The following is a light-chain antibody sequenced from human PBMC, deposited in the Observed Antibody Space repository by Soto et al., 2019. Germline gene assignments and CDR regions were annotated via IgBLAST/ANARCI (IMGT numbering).Light chain of an antibody. CDR3: QQSYSTPRT. CDR2: AAS. V-gene: IGKV1-39*01. J-gene: IGKJ1*01. Sequence: DIQMTQSPSSLSASVGDRVTITCRAGQHISTYLNWYQQKPGKAPKLLIYAASSLQSGVPSTFSGSVSGTDFTLTISSLQPEDFATYYCQQSYSTPRTFGQGTKVDIK. CDR1: QHISTY.